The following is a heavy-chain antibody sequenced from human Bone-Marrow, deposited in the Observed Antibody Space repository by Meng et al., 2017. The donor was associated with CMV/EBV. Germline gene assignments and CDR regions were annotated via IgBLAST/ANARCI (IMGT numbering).Heavy chain of an antibody. Sequence: SETLSLTCTVSGGPISSGDNYWSWIRQPPGKGLEWIGYIHYSETTYYNPSLKSRITISADTSKNHFSLKLTSVTAADTAVYYCARASHTVAPWFFAYWGQGMLVTVSS. CDR3: ARASHTVAPWFFAY. CDR1: GGPISSGDNY. V-gene: IGHV4-30-4*08. CDR2: IHYSETT. J-gene: IGHJ4*02. D-gene: IGHD3-22*01.